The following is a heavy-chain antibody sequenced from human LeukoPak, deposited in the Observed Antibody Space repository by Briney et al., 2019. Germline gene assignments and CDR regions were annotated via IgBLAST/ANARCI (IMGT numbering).Heavy chain of an antibody. D-gene: IGHD6-13*01. CDR1: GGSFSGYY. J-gene: IGHJ6*03. Sequence: SETLSLTCAVYGGSFSGYYWSWIRQPPGKGLEWIGEINRSGSTNYNPSLKSRVTISVDTSKNQFSLKLSSVTAADTAVYYCARVYSSSWYRYYYYYMDVWGKGTTVTISS. CDR3: ARVYSSSWYRYYYYYMDV. V-gene: IGHV4-34*01. CDR2: INRSGST.